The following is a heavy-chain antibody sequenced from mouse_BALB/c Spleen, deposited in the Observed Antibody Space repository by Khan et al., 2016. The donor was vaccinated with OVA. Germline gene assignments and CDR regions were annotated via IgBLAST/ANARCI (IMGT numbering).Heavy chain of an antibody. CDR2: IRSKSNNYAT. J-gene: IGHJ1*01. V-gene: IGHV10-1*02. CDR1: GFTFNTYA. CDR3: VAGHLYFDV. Sequence: EVQLVESGGGLVQPKGSLKLSCAASGFTFNTYAMNWVRQAPGKGLEWVARIRSKSNNYATYSADSVKDRFTISRDDSQSMLYLQMNNLKTEDTAMYYCVAGHLYFDVWGAGTTVTVSS.